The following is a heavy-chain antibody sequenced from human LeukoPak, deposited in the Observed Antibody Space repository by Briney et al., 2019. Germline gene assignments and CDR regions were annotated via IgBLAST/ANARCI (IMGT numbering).Heavy chain of an antibody. CDR1: GFTFDDYA. CDR2: ISWNSGSI. D-gene: IGHD5-18*01. V-gene: IGHV3-9*01. CDR3: RRRIQVH. Sequence: GGSLRLSCAASGFTFDDYAMHWVRQAPGKGLEWVSGISWNSGSIGYADSVKGRFTISRDNAKNSLYLQMNSLRAEDTAVYYCRRRIQVHWGQGTLVTVSS. J-gene: IGHJ4*02.